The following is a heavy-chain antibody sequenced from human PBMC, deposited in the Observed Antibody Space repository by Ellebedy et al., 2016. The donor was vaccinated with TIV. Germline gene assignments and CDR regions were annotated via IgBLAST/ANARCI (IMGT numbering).Heavy chain of an antibody. Sequence: SETLSLTXTVSGGSISTYYWSWIRQPPGKGLEWIGYIYSSGTTNYNPSLKSRVTISIDTSKNQFSLKLSSLTAADTAVYYCARGRELYNFDYWGQGTLVTVSS. V-gene: IGHV4-59*01. J-gene: IGHJ4*02. CDR3: ARGRELYNFDY. CDR1: GGSISTYY. D-gene: IGHD1-26*01. CDR2: IYSSGTT.